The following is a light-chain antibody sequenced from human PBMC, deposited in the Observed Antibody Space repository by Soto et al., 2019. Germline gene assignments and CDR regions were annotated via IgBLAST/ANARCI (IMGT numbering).Light chain of an antibody. V-gene: IGKV1-5*03. CDR3: QHYKSYPWT. Sequence: DIQMTQSPSTLSASVGDRVTITCRASQSISSWLAWYQQKPGKAPKLLIYKASSLESGVPSRFSGSGSGTEFTLTISSLQPDDFAIYYCQHYKSYPWTFXQGTKVDIK. CDR2: KAS. J-gene: IGKJ1*01. CDR1: QSISSW.